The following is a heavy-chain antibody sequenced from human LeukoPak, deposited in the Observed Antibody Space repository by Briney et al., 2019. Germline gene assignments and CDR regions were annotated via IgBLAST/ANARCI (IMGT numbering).Heavy chain of an antibody. CDR3: CRWVGCFDY. D-gene: IGHD1-26*01. CDR2: INTYNGNT. J-gene: IGHJ4*02. V-gene: IGHV1-18*01. Sequence: RASVKVSCKASGYTFSSYGISWVRQAPGQGLEWMGWINTYNGNTNYAQKLQDRVTMTTDTSTSSAYMEVRSLRSDDTAVYYCCRWVGCFDYWGQGTLVTVSS. CDR1: GYTFSSYG.